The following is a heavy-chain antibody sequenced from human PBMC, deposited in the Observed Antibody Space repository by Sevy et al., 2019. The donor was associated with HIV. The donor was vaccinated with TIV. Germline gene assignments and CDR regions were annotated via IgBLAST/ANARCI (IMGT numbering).Heavy chain of an antibody. CDR1: GFTFSSYA. J-gene: IGHJ4*02. CDR2: ISYDGSNK. CDR3: ARKGGYSNYEGAYYFDY. V-gene: IGHV3-30-3*01. Sequence: GGSLRLSCAASGFTFSSYAMHWVRQPPGKGLEWVAVISYDGSNKYYADSVKGRFTISRDNSKNTLYLQMNSLRAEDTAVYYCARKGGYSNYEGAYYFDYWGQGTLVTVSS. D-gene: IGHD4-4*01.